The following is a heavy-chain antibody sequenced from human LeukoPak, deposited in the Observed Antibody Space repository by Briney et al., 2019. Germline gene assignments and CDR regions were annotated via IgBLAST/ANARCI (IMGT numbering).Heavy chain of an antibody. V-gene: IGHV3-30*02. CDR2: IRYGGSTK. J-gene: IGHJ4*02. Sequence: GGSLTLSCAASGFTFGTYGMHWVRQAPGKGLEWVAFIRYGGSTKYYADSVEGRFTISRDNSKNTLYLQMNSLRAQDTAVYYCAKSLAEAHTYFDYWGQGTLVTVSS. CDR1: GFTFGTYG. CDR3: AKSLAEAHTYFDY.